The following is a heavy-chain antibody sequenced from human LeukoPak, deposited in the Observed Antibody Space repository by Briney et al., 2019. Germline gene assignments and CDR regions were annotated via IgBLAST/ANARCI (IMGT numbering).Heavy chain of an antibody. V-gene: IGHV3-21*01. CDR1: GFTFSSYS. Sequence: SLRLSCAASGFTFSSYSMNWVRQAPGKGLEWVSSISSSSSYIYYADSVKGRFTISRDNAKNSLYLQMNSLRAEDTAVYYCAREEDIVVVVAAQDPHYGMDVWGQGTTVTVXS. CDR2: ISSSSSYI. CDR3: AREEDIVVVVAAQDPHYGMDV. D-gene: IGHD2-15*01. J-gene: IGHJ6*02.